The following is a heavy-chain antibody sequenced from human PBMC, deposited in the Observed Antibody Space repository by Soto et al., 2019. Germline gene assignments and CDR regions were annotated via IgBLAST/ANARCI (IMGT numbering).Heavy chain of an antibody. D-gene: IGHD1-26*01. V-gene: IGHV3-11*06. J-gene: IGHJ4*02. CDR1: GFTFSDYY. CDR3: ARYWGSYLYYFDY. CDR2: ISSSSSYT. Sequence: GGSLRLSCAASGFTFSDYYMSWIRQAPGKGLEWVSYISSSSSYTNYADSVKGRFAIFRDNAKNSLYLQMNSLRAEDTAVYYCARYWGSYLYYFDYWGQGTLVTVSS.